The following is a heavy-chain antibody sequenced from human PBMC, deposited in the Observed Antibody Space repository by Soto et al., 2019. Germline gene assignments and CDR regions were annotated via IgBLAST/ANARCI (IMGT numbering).Heavy chain of an antibody. V-gene: IGHV1-69*01. CDR3: ARGRTTSSWEDNYYYYGMDV. J-gene: IGHJ6*02. Sequence: QVQLVQSGDEVKKPGSSVKVSCKASGGTFSSYAISWVRQAPGQGLEWMGGIIPIFGTANYAQKFQGRVTITADESTSTAYMELSSLRSEDTAVYYCARGRTTSSWEDNYYYYGMDVWGRGTTVTVSS. D-gene: IGHD6-13*01. CDR1: GGTFSSYA. CDR2: IIPIFGTA.